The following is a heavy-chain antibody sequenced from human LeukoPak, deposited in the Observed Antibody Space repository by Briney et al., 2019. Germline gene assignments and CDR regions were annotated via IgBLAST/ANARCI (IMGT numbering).Heavy chain of an antibody. CDR2: INPSGGST. D-gene: IGHD5-24*01. CDR1: GYTFTSYY. J-gene: IGHJ4*02. Sequence: GASVKVSCKASGYTFTSYYMHWVRQAPGQGLEWMVIINPSGGSTSYAQKFLGRVTMTRDTSTSTVYMELSSLRSEDTAVYYCARAVRDGYNPPHFDYWGQGTLVTVSS. V-gene: IGHV1-46*01. CDR3: ARAVRDGYNPPHFDY.